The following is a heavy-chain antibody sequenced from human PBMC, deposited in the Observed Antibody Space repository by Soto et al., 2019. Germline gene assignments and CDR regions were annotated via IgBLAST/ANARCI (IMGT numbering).Heavy chain of an antibody. CDR1: GASVSSGGW. CDR3: PPKPGGLNFGFQS. J-gene: IGHJ4*02. V-gene: IGHV4-4*02. Sequence: QVQLQESGPGLVEPSGTLSLTCTVSGASVSSGGWWTWLRQPPGKGLEWIGEIYHSGSTNYNPSLKSRVSMSLDNSKNQFSLRLNYVTAADTAISYCPPKPGGLNFGFQSWGQGTLVTVSS. D-gene: IGHD3-16*01. CDR2: IYHSGST.